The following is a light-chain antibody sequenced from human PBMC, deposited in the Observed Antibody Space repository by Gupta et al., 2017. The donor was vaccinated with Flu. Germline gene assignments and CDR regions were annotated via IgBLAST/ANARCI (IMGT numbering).Light chain of an antibody. CDR3: QMWDTGSDHPV. Sequence: SYVLTQPPSVSVAPGQTARITCGGSNIGSKSVHWYQLKPGQAPVLVVYDNNDRPSGIPEPFSGSNSGNTATLTISRVEAGDEADYYCQMWDTGSDHPVFGGGTKLTVL. CDR1: NIGSKS. V-gene: IGLV3-21*02. CDR2: DNN. J-gene: IGLJ2*01.